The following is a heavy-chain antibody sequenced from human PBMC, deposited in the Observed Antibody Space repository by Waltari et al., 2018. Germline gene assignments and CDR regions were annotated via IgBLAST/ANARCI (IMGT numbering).Heavy chain of an antibody. J-gene: IGHJ4*02. Sequence: QLQLQESGPGLVKPSETLSLTCTVSGGSISSSSYYWGWIRQPPGKGLEWIGSMYYSGSTYYNPSLKSRVTISVDTSKNQFSLKLSSVTAADTAVYYCARRRVDNGSGWDFDYWGQGTLVIVSS. CDR3: ARRRVDNGSGWDFDY. CDR2: MYYSGST. V-gene: IGHV4-39*01. CDR1: GGSISSSSYY. D-gene: IGHD6-19*01.